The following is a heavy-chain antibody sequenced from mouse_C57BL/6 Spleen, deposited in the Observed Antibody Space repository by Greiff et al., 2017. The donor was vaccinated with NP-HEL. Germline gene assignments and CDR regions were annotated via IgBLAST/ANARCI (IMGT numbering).Heavy chain of an antibody. CDR3: ARRGDYGNYRAMDY. J-gene: IGHJ4*01. D-gene: IGHD2-1*01. Sequence: QVQLKESGAELARPGASVKLSCKASGYTFTSYGISWVKQRTGQGLEWIGEIYPRSGNTYYNEKFKGKATLTADKSSSTAYMELRSLTSEDSAVYFCARRGDYGNYRAMDYWGQGTSVTVSS. CDR2: IYPRSGNT. V-gene: IGHV1-81*01. CDR1: GYTFTSYG.